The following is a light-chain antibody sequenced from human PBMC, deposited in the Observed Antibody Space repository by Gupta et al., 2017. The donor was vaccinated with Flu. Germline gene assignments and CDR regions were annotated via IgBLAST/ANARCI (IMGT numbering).Light chain of an antibody. Sequence: SNIGTNTVNWYKQLPGTAPKLFIYSTNQRPSGVPDRFSGSKSGTSASLAISGLQSEDEADYYCAAWYDSLNGYYVFGTGTKVTVL. V-gene: IGLV1-44*01. J-gene: IGLJ1*01. CDR1: SNIGTNT. CDR3: AAWYDSLNGYYV. CDR2: STN.